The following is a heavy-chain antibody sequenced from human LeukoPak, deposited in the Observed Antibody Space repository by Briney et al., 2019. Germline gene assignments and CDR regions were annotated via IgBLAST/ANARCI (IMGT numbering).Heavy chain of an antibody. Sequence: GGSLRLSCAASGFTFSSYGMHWVRQAPGKGLEWVAVIWYDGSNKYYADSVKGRFTISRDNSKNTLYLQMNSLRAEDTAVYYCAREGRYCSSTSCYIYYYYMDVWGKGTTVTVSS. V-gene: IGHV3-33*01. CDR3: AREGRYCSSTSCYIYYYYMDV. CDR1: GFTFSSYG. CDR2: IWYDGSNK. D-gene: IGHD2-2*02. J-gene: IGHJ6*03.